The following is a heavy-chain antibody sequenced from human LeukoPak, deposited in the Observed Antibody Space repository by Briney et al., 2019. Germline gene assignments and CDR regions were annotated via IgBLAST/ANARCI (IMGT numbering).Heavy chain of an antibody. Sequence: SVKVSCKASGGTFSSYAISWVRQAPGQGLEWMGGIIPIFGTANYAQKFQGRVTITADESTSTAYMELSSLRSEDTAVYYCARDPRYSSSWDKYYYYYYGMDVWGQGTTVTVSS. D-gene: IGHD6-13*01. CDR3: ARDPRYSSSWDKYYYYYYGMDV. J-gene: IGHJ6*02. CDR1: GGTFSSYA. V-gene: IGHV1-69*13. CDR2: IIPIFGTA.